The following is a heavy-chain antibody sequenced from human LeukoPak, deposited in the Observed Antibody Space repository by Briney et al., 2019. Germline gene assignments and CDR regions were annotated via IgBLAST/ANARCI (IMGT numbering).Heavy chain of an antibody. V-gene: IGHV3-23*01. CDR3: AKGTQVLLWFGELLGFDY. D-gene: IGHD3-10*01. CDR2: ISGSGGST. CDR1: GFTFSSYA. J-gene: IGHJ4*02. Sequence: GGSLRLSYAASGFTFSSYAMSWVRQAPGKGLEWVSAISGSGGSTYYADSVKGRFTISRDNSKNTLYLQMNSLRAEDTAVYYCAKGTQVLLWFGELLGFDYWGQGTLVTVSS.